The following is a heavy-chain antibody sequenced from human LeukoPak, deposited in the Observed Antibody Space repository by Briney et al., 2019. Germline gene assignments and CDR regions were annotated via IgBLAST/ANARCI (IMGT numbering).Heavy chain of an antibody. CDR1: GFTFSNYA. CDR2: ISGSGSST. V-gene: IGHV3-23*01. D-gene: IGHD1-26*01. CDR3: ARDVVGATYFD. J-gene: IGHJ4*02. Sequence: EGSLRLSCAASGFTFSNYAMTWVRQAPGKGLEWVSGISGSGSSTYYADSVKGRFTISRDNSKNTLYLQMNSLRAEDTAVYYCARDVVGATYFDWGQGTLVTVSS.